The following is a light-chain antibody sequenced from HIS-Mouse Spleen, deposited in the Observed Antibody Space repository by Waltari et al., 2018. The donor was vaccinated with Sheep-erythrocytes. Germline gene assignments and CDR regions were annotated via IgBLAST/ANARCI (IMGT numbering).Light chain of an antibody. V-gene: IGLV2-11*01. Sequence: QSALTQPRSVSGSPGPSVTISCTGTSSDVGGYKYVSWYQQHPGKAPKLMIYDVSKRPSGVPDRFSGSKSGNTASLTISGLQAEDEADYYCQAWDSSTAVFGGGTKLTVL. CDR1: SSDVGGYKY. J-gene: IGLJ3*02. CDR2: DVS. CDR3: QAWDSSTAV.